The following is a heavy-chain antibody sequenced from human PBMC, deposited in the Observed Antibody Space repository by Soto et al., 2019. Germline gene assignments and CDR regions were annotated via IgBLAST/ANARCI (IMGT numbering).Heavy chain of an antibody. D-gene: IGHD4-17*01. CDR1: GYTFTSYA. Sequence: ASVKVSCKASGYTFTSYAMHWVRQAPGQRLEWMGWINAGNGNTKYSQKFQGRVTITRDTSTSTVYMELSSLRSEDTAVYYCARGEYGDARGGAFDIWGQGTMVTVSS. CDR3: ARGEYGDARGGAFDI. J-gene: IGHJ3*02. V-gene: IGHV1-3*01. CDR2: INAGNGNT.